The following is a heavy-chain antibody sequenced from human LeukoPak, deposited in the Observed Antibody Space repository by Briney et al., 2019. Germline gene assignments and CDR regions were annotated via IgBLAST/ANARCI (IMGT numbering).Heavy chain of an antibody. CDR3: ATHHSGSYTSYGMDV. CDR1: GYTLTELS. Sequence: ASVKVSCKVSGYTLTELSMHWVRQAPGKGLEWMGGFDPEDGETIYAQKFQGRVTITEDTSTDTAYMELSSLRSEDTAVYYCATHHSGSYTSYGMDVWGQGTTVTVSS. D-gene: IGHD1-26*01. J-gene: IGHJ6*02. V-gene: IGHV1-24*01. CDR2: FDPEDGET.